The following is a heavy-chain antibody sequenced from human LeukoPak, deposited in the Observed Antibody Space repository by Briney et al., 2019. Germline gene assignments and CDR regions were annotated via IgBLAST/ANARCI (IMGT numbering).Heavy chain of an antibody. V-gene: IGHV4-59*08. D-gene: IGHD3-10*02. Sequence: PSETLSLTCTVSGGSISSYYWSWIRQPPGKGLEWIGCIYYSGNTNYNPSLKSRVTISIDTSKNQFSLKLSSVTAADTAVFYCARGPPLNMLGCSYFDCWGQGFLVTVSS. CDR3: ARGPPLNMLGCSYFDC. CDR2: IYYSGNT. CDR1: GGSISSYY. J-gene: IGHJ4*02.